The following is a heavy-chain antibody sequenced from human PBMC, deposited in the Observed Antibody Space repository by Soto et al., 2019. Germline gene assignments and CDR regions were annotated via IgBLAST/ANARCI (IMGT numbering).Heavy chain of an antibody. CDR3: ARQPSNGKSFL. CDR1: EYSCTSYW. J-gene: IGHJ6*02. CDR2: IYPGDSDI. Sequence: GESLKISCKGSEYSCTSYWIGWVRQMPGKGLEWMGMIYPGDSDIRYSPSFQGQVTISADKSISTAYLQWSSLKASDTAMYYCARQPSNGKSFLWGHGTTVTVSS. V-gene: IGHV5-51*01. D-gene: IGHD1-26*01.